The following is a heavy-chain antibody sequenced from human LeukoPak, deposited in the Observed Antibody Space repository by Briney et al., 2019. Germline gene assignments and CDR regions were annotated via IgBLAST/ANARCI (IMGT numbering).Heavy chain of an antibody. V-gene: IGHV3-7*01. D-gene: IGHD3-3*01. Sequence: PGGSLRLSCAASGFTFSSYWMTWVRQAPGKGLEWVANIKRDGSEKHYVDSVKGRFTISRDIAKNTLYLQMNSLRAEDTGVYYCAKDHYWSIDYWGRGTLVTVSS. J-gene: IGHJ4*02. CDR1: GFTFSSYW. CDR2: IKRDGSEK. CDR3: AKDHYWSIDY.